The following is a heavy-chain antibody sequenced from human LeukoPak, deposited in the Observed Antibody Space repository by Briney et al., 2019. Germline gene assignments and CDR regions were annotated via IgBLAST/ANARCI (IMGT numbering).Heavy chain of an antibody. CDR3: AKMVHTEQWLVPFDY. V-gene: IGHV3-53*01. J-gene: IGHJ4*02. CDR2: IFSGGST. CDR1: GFXVSSNY. D-gene: IGHD6-19*01. Sequence: PGGSLRLSCAASGFXVSSNYISWVRQAPGKGLKWVSIIFSGGSTYYADSVKGRFTISRDNSKNTLYLQMNSLRAEDTAVYYCAKMVHTEQWLVPFDYWGQGTLVTVSS.